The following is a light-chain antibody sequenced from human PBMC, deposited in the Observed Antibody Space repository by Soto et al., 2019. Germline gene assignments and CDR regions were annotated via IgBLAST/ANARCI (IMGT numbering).Light chain of an antibody. V-gene: IGKV1-8*01. J-gene: IGKJ4*01. CDR3: QQYYSYPLT. Sequence: AIRMTQSPSSFSASTGDRVPITCRASQGISSYLAWYQQKPGKAPKLLIYAASTLQSWVPSRFSGSGSGTDFTLTISCLQSEDFATYYCQQYYSYPLTFGGGTKVDIK. CDR1: QGISSY. CDR2: AAS.